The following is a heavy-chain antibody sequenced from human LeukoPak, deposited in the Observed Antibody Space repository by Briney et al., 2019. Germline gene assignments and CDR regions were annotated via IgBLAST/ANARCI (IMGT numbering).Heavy chain of an antibody. CDR3: ARLPPAVVPAASFDP. Sequence: SETLSLTCTVSGGSISSSSYYWGWIRRPPGKGLEWVGSIYYSGSTYYNPSLKSRVTISVDTSKNQFSLKLSSVTAADTAVYYCARLPPAVVPAASFDPWGQGTLVTVSS. V-gene: IGHV4-39*01. CDR2: IYYSGST. D-gene: IGHD2-2*01. J-gene: IGHJ5*02. CDR1: GGSISSSSYY.